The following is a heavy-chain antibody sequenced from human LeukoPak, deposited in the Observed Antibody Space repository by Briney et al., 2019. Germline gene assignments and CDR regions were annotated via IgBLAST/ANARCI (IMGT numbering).Heavy chain of an antibody. J-gene: IGHJ4*02. CDR2: INFSGAT. V-gene: IGHV4-39*07. D-gene: IGHD6-13*01. CDR1: GDSITSNSYY. Sequence: TSETLSLTCTVSGDSITSNSYYWGWIRQPPGKGLEWIGIINFSGATYYNPSLQSRVSISVDTSTNQFSLKFRSLTVADTAIYYCARAAGQKYGSRQGWRKSRLVGSYYFDCWGQGTLITVSS. CDR3: ARAAGQKYGSRQGWRKSRLVGSYYFDC.